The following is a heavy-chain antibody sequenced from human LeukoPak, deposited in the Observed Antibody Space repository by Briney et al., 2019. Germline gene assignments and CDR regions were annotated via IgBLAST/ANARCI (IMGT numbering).Heavy chain of an antibody. CDR3: ARLTKNDSGSFRFGKKKRGYMDV. D-gene: IGHD3-10*01. V-gene: IGHV4-34*01. CDR1: GGSFSGYY. Sequence: SETLSLTCAVYGGSFSGYYWSWIRQPPGKGLEWIGEINHSGSTNYNPSLKSRVTISVDTSKNQFSLKLSSVTAADTAVYYCARLTKNDSGSFRFGKKKRGYMDVWGKGTAVTISS. J-gene: IGHJ6*03. CDR2: INHSGST.